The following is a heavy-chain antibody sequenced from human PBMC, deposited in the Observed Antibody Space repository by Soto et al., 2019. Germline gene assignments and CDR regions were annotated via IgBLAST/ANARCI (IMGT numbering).Heavy chain of an antibody. D-gene: IGHD2-8*01. V-gene: IGHV4-59*01. J-gene: IGHJ4*02. CDR1: GGSISSYY. CDR3: ARVYGLDLFDY. Sequence: PSETLSLTCTVSGGSISSYYWSWIRQPPGKGLEWIGYFFYSGSTNYNPSLKSRVTISVDTSKNQFSLKLSSVTAADTAVYYCARVYGLDLFDYWGQGTLVTVSS. CDR2: FFYSGST.